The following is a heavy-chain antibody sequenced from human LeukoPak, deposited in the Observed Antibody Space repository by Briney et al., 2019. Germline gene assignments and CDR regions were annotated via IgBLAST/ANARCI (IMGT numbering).Heavy chain of an antibody. V-gene: IGHV3-30-3*01. J-gene: IGHJ4*02. D-gene: IGHD6-13*01. Sequence: GGSLRLSCAASGFTFSSYAMHWVRQAPGKGLEWVAVISYDGSNKYYADSVKGRFTISRDNSKNTLYLQMNSLRAEDTAVYYCARDPHAAAGTQTGSFDYWGQGTLVTVSS. CDR1: GFTFSSYA. CDR2: ISYDGSNK. CDR3: ARDPHAAAGTQTGSFDY.